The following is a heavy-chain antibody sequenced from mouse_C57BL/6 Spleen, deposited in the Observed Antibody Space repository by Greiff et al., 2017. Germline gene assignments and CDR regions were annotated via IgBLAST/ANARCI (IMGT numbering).Heavy chain of an antibody. V-gene: IGHV5-17*01. J-gene: IGHJ2*01. CDR2: ISSGSSTI. Sequence: VKVVESGGGLVKPGGSLTLSCAASGFTFSDYGMSWVRPAPETGLAWVAYISSGSSTIYSADTVQGRFPISRDNAKNTLFLQRTSLRSEDTAMYYCARLFDYWGKGTTLTVSS. CDR1: GFTFSDYG. CDR3: ARLFDY.